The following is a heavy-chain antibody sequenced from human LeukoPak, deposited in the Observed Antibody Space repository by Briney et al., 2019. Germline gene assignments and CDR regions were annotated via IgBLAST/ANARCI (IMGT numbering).Heavy chain of an antibody. J-gene: IGHJ4*02. CDR3: ARVGGYYYDSSGYYPLDY. CDR2: ITTYNGNT. V-gene: IGHV1-18*01. D-gene: IGHD3-22*01. CDR1: GYTFTSYG. Sequence: APVKVSCKASGYTFTSYGISWVRQAPGQGLEWMGWITTYNGNTNYAQKLQGRVTMATDTSTSTAYMELRSLRSDDTALYYCARVGGYYYDSSGYYPLDYWGQGTLVTVSS.